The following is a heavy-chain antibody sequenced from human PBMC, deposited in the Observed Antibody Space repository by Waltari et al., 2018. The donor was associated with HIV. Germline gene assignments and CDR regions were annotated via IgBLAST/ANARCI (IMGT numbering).Heavy chain of an antibody. CDR1: GYSFTDFS. Sequence: QVQLVQSGSELKKPGASVKVACKTSGYSFTDFSLIWVRQAPGQGLEWLGWINTETGKPAYAQGFTGRFVISLDTSVSTTYLQISSLKAEDTAIYYCARFNLKKGHLPSYWGQGTLVTVSS. J-gene: IGHJ4*02. CDR2: INTETGKP. CDR3: ARFNLKKGHLPSY. V-gene: IGHV7-4-1*02. D-gene: IGHD3-3*02.